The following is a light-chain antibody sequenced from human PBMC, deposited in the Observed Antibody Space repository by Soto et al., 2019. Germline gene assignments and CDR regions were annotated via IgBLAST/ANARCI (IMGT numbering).Light chain of an antibody. J-gene: IGKJ5*01. CDR2: GAS. CDR1: QSVISDY. V-gene: IGKV3-20*01. Sequence: ENVLTQSPGTLSLSPGETATLSCRASQSVISDYLAWYQQKPDQAPRLVIYGASGRAAGIPDRFNGSGSGTDFTLTISRLEPEDFAMYYCQQYGSSVFTFGQGTRLEIK. CDR3: QQYGSSVFT.